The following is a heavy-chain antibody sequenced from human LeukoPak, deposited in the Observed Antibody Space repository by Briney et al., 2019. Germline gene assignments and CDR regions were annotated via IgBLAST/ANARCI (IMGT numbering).Heavy chain of an antibody. D-gene: IGHD3-22*01. J-gene: IGHJ4*02. CDR3: AIMHGYYDGSGYWVQ. Sequence: GRSLRLSCAASGFTFGSYGMSWVCQAPGKGLEWVSFITTTGATTSYADSVKGRFTISRDNPRNTLYMQMNSLRDEDTALYYCAIMHGYYDGSGYWVQWGQGTLVTVSS. CDR2: ITTTGATT. V-gene: IGHV3-23*01. CDR1: GFTFGSYG.